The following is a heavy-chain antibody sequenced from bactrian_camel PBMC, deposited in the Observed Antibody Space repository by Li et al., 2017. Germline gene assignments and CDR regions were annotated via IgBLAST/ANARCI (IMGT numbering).Heavy chain of an antibody. CDR2: VDSDGSI. J-gene: IGHJ4*01. CDR3: AADRCYPGWSRTGDEFPY. V-gene: IGHV3S55*01. D-gene: IGHD2*01. Sequence: QVQLVESGGGSVQAGGSLTLSCVFSGHTHPRHCMGWLRQAPGKGREGVASVDSDGSIAYADSVKGRFAISQDNSKRTLWLQMNDLKPEGTAMYYCAADRCYPGWSRTGDEFPYWGRGTQVTVSS. CDR1: GHTHPRHC.